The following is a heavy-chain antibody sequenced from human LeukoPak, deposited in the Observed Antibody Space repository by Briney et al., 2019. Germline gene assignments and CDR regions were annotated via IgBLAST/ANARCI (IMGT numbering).Heavy chain of an antibody. CDR3: ARRHGTSGWYYFDY. V-gene: IGHV4-59*08. Sequence: SETPSLTCTVSGGSISSDYWSWIRQPPGKGLEWIGYVHHTGSTYYNPSLKSRVTISVDTSKNQFSLKFSSVTAADTAVYYCARRHGTSGWYYFDYWGQGTLVTVSS. J-gene: IGHJ4*02. CDR2: VHHTGST. CDR1: GGSISSDY. D-gene: IGHD6-19*01.